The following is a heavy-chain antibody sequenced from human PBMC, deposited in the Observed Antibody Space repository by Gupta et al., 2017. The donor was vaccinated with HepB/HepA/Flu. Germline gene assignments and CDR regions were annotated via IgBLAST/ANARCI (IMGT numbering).Heavy chain of an antibody. J-gene: IGHJ6*03. Sequence: QVQLVQSGAEVKKPGASVKVSCKASGYTFTSYGISWVRQAPGQGLEWMGWISAYNGNTNYAQKLQGRVTMTTDTSTSTAYMELRSLRSDDTAVYYCARDRGYSSSPGGGYYYYYMDVWGKGTTVTVSS. CDR1: GYTFTSYG. V-gene: IGHV1-18*01. D-gene: IGHD6-13*01. CDR2: ISAYNGNT. CDR3: ARDRGYSSSPGGGYYYYYMDV.